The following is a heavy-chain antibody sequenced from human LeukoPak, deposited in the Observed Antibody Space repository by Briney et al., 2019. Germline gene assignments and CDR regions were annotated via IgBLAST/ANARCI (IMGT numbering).Heavy chain of an antibody. CDR2: IKQDGSEK. D-gene: IGHD4/OR15-4a*01. CDR3: ARSKAANPGPFDY. CDR1: GFTFSSYW. J-gene: IGHJ4*02. V-gene: IGHV3-7*01. Sequence: GVLRLSCAASGFTFSSYWMSWVRQAPGKGLEWVANIKQDGSEKYYVDSVKGRFTISRDNAKNPLYLQMNSLRAEDTAVYYCARSKAANPGPFDYWGQGTLVTVSS.